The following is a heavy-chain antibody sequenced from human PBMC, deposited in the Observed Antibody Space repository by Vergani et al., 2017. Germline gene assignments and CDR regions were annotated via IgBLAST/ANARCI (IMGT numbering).Heavy chain of an antibody. CDR2: INPNSGGT. D-gene: IGHD1-26*01. V-gene: IGHV1-2*04. CDR1: GYTFTGYY. Sequence: QVQLVQSGAELKKPGASVKVSCKASGYTFTGYYMHWVRQAHGQGLEWMGWINPNSGGTNYAQKFQGWVTMTRDTSISTAYMERSRLRSDDTAVYYCVARDYYHNGMDVWGQGTTVTVSS. J-gene: IGHJ6*02. CDR3: VARDYYHNGMDV.